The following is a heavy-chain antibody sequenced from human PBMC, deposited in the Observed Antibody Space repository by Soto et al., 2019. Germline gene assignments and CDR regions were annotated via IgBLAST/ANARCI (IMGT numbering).Heavy chain of an antibody. Sequence: PSETLSLTCIVSGESIRDYFWSWIRQPVGKGLGWVGRIYSTGNSNENPALKSRVSLSVDTSKNQFSLRLKSVTAADTAVYYCAREGLGFDFWGQGALVTVSS. CDR3: AREGLGFDF. V-gene: IGHV4-4*07. D-gene: IGHD3-16*01. CDR2: IYSTGNS. J-gene: IGHJ4*02. CDR1: GESIRDYF.